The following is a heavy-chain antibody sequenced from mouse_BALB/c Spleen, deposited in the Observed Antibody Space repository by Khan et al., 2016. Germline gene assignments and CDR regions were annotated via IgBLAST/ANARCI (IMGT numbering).Heavy chain of an antibody. J-gene: IGHJ3*01. CDR2: ISYDGSN. Sequence: EVQLQESGPGLVKPSQSLSLTCSVTGYSITSGYYWNWIRQFPGNKLEWMGYISYDGSNNYNPSLTNRISITRDTSKNQFFLKLNSVTTEDTATYYCATYGNYEGFAYGGQGTLVTVSA. CDR1: GYSITSGYY. CDR3: ATYGNYEGFAY. V-gene: IGHV3-6*02. D-gene: IGHD2-1*01.